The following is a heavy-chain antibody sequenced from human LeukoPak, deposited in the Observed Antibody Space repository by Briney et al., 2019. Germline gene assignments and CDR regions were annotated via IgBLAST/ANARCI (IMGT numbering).Heavy chain of an antibody. J-gene: IGHJ5*02. CDR2: IYYSGST. CDR3: ARHGVGGLGLWSQEQNWFDP. D-gene: IGHD3-16*01. Sequence: SETLSLTCTVSGGSISSYYWSWIRQPPGKGLEWIGYIYYSGSTNYNPSLKSRVTISVDTSKNQFSLKLSSVTAADTAVYYCARHGVGGLGLWSQEQNWFDPWGQGTLVTVSS. V-gene: IGHV4-59*08. CDR1: GGSISSYY.